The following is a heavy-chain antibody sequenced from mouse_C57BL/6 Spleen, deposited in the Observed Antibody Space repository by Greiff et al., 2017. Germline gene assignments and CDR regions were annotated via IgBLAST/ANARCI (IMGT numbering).Heavy chain of an antibody. CDR3: ARRNYDHWYFDV. V-gene: IGHV1-18*01. CDR2: INPNNGGT. Sequence: SGPELVKPGASVKIPCKASGYTFTDYNMDWVKQSHGKSLEWIGDINPNNGGTIYNQKFKGKATLTVDKSSSTAYMELRSLTSEDTAVYYCARRNYDHWYFDVWGTGTTVTVSS. D-gene: IGHD2-4*01. J-gene: IGHJ1*03. CDR1: GYTFTDYN.